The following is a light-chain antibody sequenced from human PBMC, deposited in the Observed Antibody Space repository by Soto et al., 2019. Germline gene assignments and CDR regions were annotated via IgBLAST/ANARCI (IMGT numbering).Light chain of an antibody. Sequence: DIVMTQSPLSLPVSPGEPASISCRSSQSLLHRNGYSSLDWYLQKPGQSPRLLIYLACTRASGVPDTFSASGSGTVFTLKIRRVEAEDVGLYYCMQALHTPYSFGQGTQREI. CDR2: LAC. V-gene: IGKV2-28*01. CDR3: MQALHTPYS. J-gene: IGKJ2*01. CDR1: QSLLHRNGYSS.